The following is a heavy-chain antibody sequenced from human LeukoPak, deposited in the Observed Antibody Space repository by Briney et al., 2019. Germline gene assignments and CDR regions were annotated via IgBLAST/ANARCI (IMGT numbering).Heavy chain of an antibody. CDR1: GLTFSNNW. CDR2: INPDGSDK. CDR3: ARHSDWSYDY. D-gene: IGHD1-7*01. J-gene: IGHJ4*02. V-gene: IGHV3-7*01. Sequence: GGSLRLSCAASGLTFSNNWVTWVRQAPGKGLEWLANINPDGSDKYYVDSMKGRFAISRDNAKNSLYLQIDGLRDDDTAVYYCARHSDWSYDYWGQGTLVIVSS.